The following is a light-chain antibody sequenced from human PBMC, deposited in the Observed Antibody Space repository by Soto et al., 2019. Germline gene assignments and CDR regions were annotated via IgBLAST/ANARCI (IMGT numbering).Light chain of an antibody. V-gene: IGKV1-39*01. CDR2: AAS. CDR3: QQSYSTPRT. CDR1: QSISRN. Sequence: DIQMSQSPSSLSASVGDRVTITCRASQSISRNLSWYQQKPGKAPNLLVYAASSLQSGVPPRFSGSGSGTEFTLTISSLQPEDSATYYCQQSYSTPRTFGKGTKVDI. J-gene: IGKJ2*01.